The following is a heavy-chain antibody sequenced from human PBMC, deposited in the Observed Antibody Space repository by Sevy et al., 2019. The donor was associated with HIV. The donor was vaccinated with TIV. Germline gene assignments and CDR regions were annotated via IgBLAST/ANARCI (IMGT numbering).Heavy chain of an antibody. J-gene: IGHJ6*02. CDR2: IWYDGSNK. CDR3: ARVLDCSSTSCHTGGMDV. D-gene: IGHD2-2*02. CDR1: GFTFSSYG. V-gene: IGHV3-33*01. Sequence: GGSLRLSCAASGFTFSSYGMHWVRQAPGKGLEWVAVIWYDGSNKYDADSVKGRFTISRDNSKNTLYLQMNSLRAEDTAVYYCARVLDCSSTSCHTGGMDVWGQGTTVTVSS.